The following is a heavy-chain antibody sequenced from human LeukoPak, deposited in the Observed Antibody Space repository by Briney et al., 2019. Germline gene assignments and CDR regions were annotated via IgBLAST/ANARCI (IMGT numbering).Heavy chain of an antibody. CDR3: ARRGDYTLTTSPRALDI. D-gene: IGHD4-11*01. Sequence: GESLRLSCAASGFTFSNAWMSWVRQAPGKGLVWVSRINSDGSRISYAGSVKGRFTISRDNAKNTLYLQMNSLRAEDTAVYYCARRGDYTLTTSPRALDIWGQGTMVTVSS. J-gene: IGHJ3*02. V-gene: IGHV3-74*01. CDR1: GFTFSNAW. CDR2: INSDGSRI.